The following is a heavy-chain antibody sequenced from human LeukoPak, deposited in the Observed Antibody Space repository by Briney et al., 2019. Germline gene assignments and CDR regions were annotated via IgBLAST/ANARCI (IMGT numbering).Heavy chain of an antibody. CDR1: GGSFSSNGYY. D-gene: IGHD2-21*01. Sequence: SETLSLTCTVSGGSFSSNGYYWVWIRQPPGKGLGWIGSIYYSGTTYYNPSLKSRVTISVDTSKNQFSLKLSSVTAADTAVYYCARLVDAPRYFDYWGQGTLVTVSS. CDR3: ARLVDAPRYFDY. J-gene: IGHJ4*02. CDR2: IYYSGTT. V-gene: IGHV4-39*01.